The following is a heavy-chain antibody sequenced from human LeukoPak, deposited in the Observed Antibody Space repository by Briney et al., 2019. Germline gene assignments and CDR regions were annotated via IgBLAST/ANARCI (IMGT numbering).Heavy chain of an antibody. CDR2: IYYSGST. D-gene: IGHD6-6*01. V-gene: IGHV4-39*01. J-gene: IGHJ4*02. CDR3: ARHSSSFSSLDY. CDR1: GGSISSSSYY. Sequence: SETLSLTCTVSGGSISSSSYYWGWIRQPPGKGLEWIGSIYYSGSTYYNPSLKSRVTISVDTSKNQFSLKLSSVTAADTAVYYCARHSSSFSSLDYWGQGTLVTVSS.